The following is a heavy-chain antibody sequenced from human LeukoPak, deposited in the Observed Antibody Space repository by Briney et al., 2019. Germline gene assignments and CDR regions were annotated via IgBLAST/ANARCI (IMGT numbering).Heavy chain of an antibody. CDR3: ARDSAAVAFDY. V-gene: IGHV4-4*02. CDR2: IYHSGST. CDR1: GFTFSSYSM. Sequence: GSLRLSCAASGFTFSSYSMNWVRQPPGKGLEWIGEIYHSGSTNYNPSLKSRVTISVDKSKNQFSLKLSSVTAADTAVYYCARDSAAVAFDYWGQGTLVTVSS. D-gene: IGHD6-19*01. J-gene: IGHJ4*02.